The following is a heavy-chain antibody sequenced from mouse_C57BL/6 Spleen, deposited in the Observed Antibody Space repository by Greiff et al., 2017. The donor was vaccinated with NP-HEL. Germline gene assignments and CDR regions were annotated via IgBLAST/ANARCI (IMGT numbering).Heavy chain of an antibody. CDR2: INPNNGGT. Sequence: VQLKQSGPELVKPGASVKMSCKASGYTFTDYNMHWVKQSHGKSLEWIGYINPNNGGTSYNQKFKGKATLTVNKSSSTAYMELRSLTSEDSAVYYCADDDGYFPFAYWGQGTLVTVSA. CDR1: GYTFTDYN. D-gene: IGHD2-3*01. CDR3: ADDDGYFPFAY. V-gene: IGHV1-22*01. J-gene: IGHJ3*01.